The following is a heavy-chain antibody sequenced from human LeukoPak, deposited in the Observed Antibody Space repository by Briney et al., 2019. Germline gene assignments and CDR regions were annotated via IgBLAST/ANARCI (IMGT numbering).Heavy chain of an antibody. Sequence: SGGSLRLSCAVSGFGFSTYNMNWVPQAPGKGLEWVSAISAGSTYMYYADSVKGRFTISRDNAKNSLYLQMDNLRADDTAVYYCARAGLYSTSGLEYWGQGTLVTVSS. J-gene: IGHJ4*02. D-gene: IGHD2-2*01. V-gene: IGHV3-21*06. CDR1: GFGFSTYN. CDR3: ARAGLYSTSGLEY. CDR2: ISAGSTYM.